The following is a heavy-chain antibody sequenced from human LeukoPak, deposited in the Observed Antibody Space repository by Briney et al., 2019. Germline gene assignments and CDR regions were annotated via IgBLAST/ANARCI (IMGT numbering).Heavy chain of an antibody. CDR2: IYDSGST. D-gene: IGHD1-20*01. CDR3: ARHQGSNWISPIDY. CDR1: GGXMSSYY. Sequence: SETLSLTCTVSGGXMSSYYCSWIRQPPGKGLEWSGYIYDSGSTNYNPSLKSRVTISIDTSKNQFSLKLSSVTATDTALYYCARHQGSNWISPIDYWGQGTLVTVSS. J-gene: IGHJ4*02. V-gene: IGHV4-59*08.